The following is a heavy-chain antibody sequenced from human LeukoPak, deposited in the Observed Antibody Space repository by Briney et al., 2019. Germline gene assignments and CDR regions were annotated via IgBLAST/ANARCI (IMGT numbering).Heavy chain of an antibody. J-gene: IGHJ3*02. Sequence: GGSLRLSCAASGFTVSSNHMSWVRQAPGKGLEWVSVVYSGDSTYYADSEKGRFTISRDNSKNTLYLQMNSLRAEDTAVYYCARVLSAPTHAFDIWGQGTMVTVSS. CDR1: GFTVSSNH. CDR2: VYSGDST. V-gene: IGHV3-53*01. CDR3: ARVLSAPTHAFDI.